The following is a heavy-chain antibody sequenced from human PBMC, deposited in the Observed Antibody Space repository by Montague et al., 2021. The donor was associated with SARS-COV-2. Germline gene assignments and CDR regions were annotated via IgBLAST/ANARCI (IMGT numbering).Heavy chain of an antibody. Sequence: TLSLTCTVSGGSINSGSYCWTWIRQPAGKGLEWIGRIYTSGSTRYNSSLESRLVITRDKSQNLFSLKLTAVTAADTAVYFCARATRPPGYVMEFWGPGTLVTVSS. V-gene: IGHV4-61*02. D-gene: IGHD2-15*01. CDR2: IYTSGST. CDR3: ARATRPPGYVMEF. J-gene: IGHJ4*02. CDR1: GGSINSGSYC.